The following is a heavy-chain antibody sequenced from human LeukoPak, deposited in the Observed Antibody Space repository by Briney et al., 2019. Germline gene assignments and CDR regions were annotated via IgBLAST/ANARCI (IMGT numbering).Heavy chain of an antibody. CDR1: GGSISSSSYY. Sequence: SETLSLTCTVSGGSISSSSYYWGWIRQPPGKGLEWIGSICYSGSTYYIPALKSRVTISVDTSKNQFSLKLSSVTAADTAVYYCARDNSSSWSYYYYYGMDVWGQGTTVTVSS. J-gene: IGHJ6*02. CDR3: ARDNSSSWSYYYYYGMDV. V-gene: IGHV4-39*07. D-gene: IGHD6-13*01. CDR2: ICYSGST.